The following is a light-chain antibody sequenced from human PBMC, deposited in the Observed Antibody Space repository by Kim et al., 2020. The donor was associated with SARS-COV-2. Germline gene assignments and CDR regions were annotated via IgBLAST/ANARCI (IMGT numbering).Light chain of an antibody. J-gene: IGKJ2*01. CDR2: GAS. CDR3: HQYNNWPYT. Sequence: ETVMTQSPATLSVSPGERATLSCRASQTVSNNLAWYQQKPGQSPRLLIYGASTRATGVPARFSGSGSGTEFTLTINSLQSEDFTVYYCHQYNNWPYTFGQGTKLEI. CDR1: QTVSNN. V-gene: IGKV3-15*01.